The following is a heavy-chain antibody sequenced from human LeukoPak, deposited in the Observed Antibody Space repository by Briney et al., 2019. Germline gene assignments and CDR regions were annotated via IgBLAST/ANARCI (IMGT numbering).Heavy chain of an antibody. V-gene: IGHV3-23*01. CDR2: ISGSGGST. Sequence: GGSLRLSCAASGFTFSSYAMSWVRQAPGKGLEWVSAISGSGGSTYYADSVKGRFTISRDNSKNTLYLQMNSLRAEDTAVNYCAKDGDSWYDSSGYFDYWGQGTLVTVSS. CDR3: AKDGDSWYDSSGYFDY. CDR1: GFTFSSYA. D-gene: IGHD3-22*01. J-gene: IGHJ4*02.